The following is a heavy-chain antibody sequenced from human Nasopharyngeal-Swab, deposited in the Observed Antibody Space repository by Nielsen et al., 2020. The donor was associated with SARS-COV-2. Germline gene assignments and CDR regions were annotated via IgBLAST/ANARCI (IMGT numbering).Heavy chain of an antibody. CDR1: GFTFSSYS. V-gene: IGHV3-48*02. Sequence: GESLKISCAASGFTFSSYSMNWVRQAPGKGLEWVSYISSSSSAIYYADSVKGRFTISRDNAKNSLYLQMNSLRDEDTAVYYCARDVHCSSTSRPPYSNYYYGMDVWGQGTTVTVSS. CDR3: ARDVHCSSTSRPPYSNYYYGMDV. CDR2: ISSSSSAI. J-gene: IGHJ6*02. D-gene: IGHD2-2*01.